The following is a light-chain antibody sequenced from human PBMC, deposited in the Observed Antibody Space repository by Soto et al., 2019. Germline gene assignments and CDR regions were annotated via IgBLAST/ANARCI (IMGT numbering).Light chain of an antibody. CDR3: QQRHMWPLT. Sequence: EVVLTQSPVTLSLSPGERATLSCRASQSFRGLLAWYQQKPGQAPRLLIYDAYNRATGIPPRFSGSGSGTDCTLTISSLEPEDSAVYYCQQRHMWPLTFGQGTRLEIK. V-gene: IGKV3-11*01. CDR2: DAY. J-gene: IGKJ5*01. CDR1: QSFRGL.